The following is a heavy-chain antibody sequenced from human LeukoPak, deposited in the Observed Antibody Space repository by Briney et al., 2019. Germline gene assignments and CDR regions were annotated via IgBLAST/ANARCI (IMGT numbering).Heavy chain of an antibody. J-gene: IGHJ4*02. Sequence: ASVKVSCKASGYTFTSYGISWVRQAPGQGLEWMGWISAYNGNTNYAQKLQGRVTMTTDTSTGTAYMELRSLRSDDTAVYYCARDARDYYDSSDWGQGTLVTVSS. D-gene: IGHD3-22*01. CDR2: ISAYNGNT. CDR3: ARDARDYYDSSD. V-gene: IGHV1-18*01. CDR1: GYTFTSYG.